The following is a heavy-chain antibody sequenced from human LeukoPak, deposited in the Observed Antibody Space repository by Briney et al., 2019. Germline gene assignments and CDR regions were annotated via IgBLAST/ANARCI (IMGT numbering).Heavy chain of an antibody. CDR3: ARGSDYYDSSGIPQAFDI. Sequence: PGGSLRLSCAASGFTFSDYYMSWIRQAPGKGLEWVSYISSSSSYTNYADSVKGRFTISRDNAKNSLYLQMNSLRAEDTAVYYCARGSDYYDSSGIPQAFDIWGQGTMVTVSS. CDR1: GFTFSDYY. J-gene: IGHJ3*02. V-gene: IGHV3-11*06. CDR2: ISSSSSYT. D-gene: IGHD3-22*01.